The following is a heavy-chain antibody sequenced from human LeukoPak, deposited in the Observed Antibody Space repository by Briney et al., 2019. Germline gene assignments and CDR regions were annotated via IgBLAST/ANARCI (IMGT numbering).Heavy chain of an antibody. CDR3: ATAIDGGGHWGYCFDY. J-gene: IGHJ4*02. Sequence: GGSLRLSCAASGFTFSSAWMTWVRQAPGKGLEWVGRIKGKIDGGTIDYAAPVKGRFAISRDDLKNTLHLEMTSLTTEDTGVYYCATAIDGGGHWGYCFDYWGQGTLVTVSS. V-gene: IGHV3-15*05. CDR2: IKGKIDGGTI. D-gene: IGHD3-16*01. CDR1: GFTFSSAW.